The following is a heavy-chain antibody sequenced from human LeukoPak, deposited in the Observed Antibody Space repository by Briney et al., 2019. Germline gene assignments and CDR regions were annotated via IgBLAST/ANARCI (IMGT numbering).Heavy chain of an antibody. D-gene: IGHD6-13*01. CDR2: INPNSGGT. CDR3: ARDSRPIFEWQQLGGDY. J-gene: IGHJ4*02. CDR1: GYTFTGYY. Sequence: ASVKVSCKASGYTFTGYYMHWVRQAPGRGLEWMGWINPNSGGTNYAQKFQGRVTMTRDTSISTAHMELSRLRSDDTAVHYCARDSRPIFEWQQLGGDYWGQGTLVTVSS. V-gene: IGHV1-2*02.